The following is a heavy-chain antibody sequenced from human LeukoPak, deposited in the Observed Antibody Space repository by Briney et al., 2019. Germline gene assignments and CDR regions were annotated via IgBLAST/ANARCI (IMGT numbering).Heavy chain of an antibody. V-gene: IGHV1-2*02. CDR3: ARDWHYDSSGYYYSRLWDY. CDR1: GYTFTGYY. CDR2: INPNSGGT. Sequence: GASVKVSCKASGYTFTGYYMHWVRQAPGQGLEWMGWINPNSGGTNYAQKFQGRVTMTRDTSISIAYMELSRLRSDDTAVYYCARDWHYDSSGYYYSRLWDYWGQGTLVTVSS. J-gene: IGHJ4*02. D-gene: IGHD3-22*01.